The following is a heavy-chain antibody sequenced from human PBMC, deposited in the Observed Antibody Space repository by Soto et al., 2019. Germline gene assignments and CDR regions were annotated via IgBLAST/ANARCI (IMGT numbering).Heavy chain of an antibody. D-gene: IGHD3-3*01. Sequence: QVQLQESGPGLVKPSQTLSLTCTVSGGSISSGGYYWSWIRQHPGKGLEWIGYIYYSGSTYYNPSPKSRVTISVDTSKNNCSPKRRSLIAAETAAFYCGGLVGGYNFLSGGPPHYWGQGALVAVSS. V-gene: IGHV4-31*03. J-gene: IGHJ4*02. CDR1: GGSISSGGYY. CDR3: GGLVGGYNFLSGGPPHY. CDR2: IYYSGST.